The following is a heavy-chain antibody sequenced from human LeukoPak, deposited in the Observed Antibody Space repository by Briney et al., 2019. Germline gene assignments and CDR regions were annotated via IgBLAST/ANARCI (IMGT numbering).Heavy chain of an antibody. CDR1: GYSFTSYG. J-gene: IGHJ4*02. V-gene: IGHV1-18*01. Sequence: ASVKVCCKASGYSFTSYGINRVRQAPGQGIKWMGWTSAYAQKFQGRGTMTIDTSTGTAYMELRSLRSDDTAVYYCARRFNYYDSSGYYQGFYFDYWGLGTLVTVSS. CDR2: TSAY. CDR3: ARRFNYYDSSGYYQGFYFDY. D-gene: IGHD3-22*01.